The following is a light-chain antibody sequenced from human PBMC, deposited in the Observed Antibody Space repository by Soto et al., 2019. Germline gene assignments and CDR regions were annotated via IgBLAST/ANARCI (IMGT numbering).Light chain of an antibody. Sequence: EIVITQSPATLSVSPGERATLSCRASQSVSSNLSWYQQKPGQAPRLLIYGASTRATGIPARYSGSGSGTECTLTISSLQSEDFAVEYRQQYNKWPPYTFGQGPKLEI. J-gene: IGKJ2*01. CDR2: GAS. CDR3: QQYNKWPPYT. V-gene: IGKV3-15*01. CDR1: QSVSSN.